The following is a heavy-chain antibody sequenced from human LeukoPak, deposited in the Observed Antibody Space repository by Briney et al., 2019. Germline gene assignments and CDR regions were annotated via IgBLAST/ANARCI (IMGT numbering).Heavy chain of an antibody. CDR2: ITWNSGSM. D-gene: IGHD2-2*01. CDR1: GFTFYDYA. V-gene: IGHV3-9*01. CDR3: AKGCSSTNCPPDY. J-gene: IGHJ4*02. Sequence: GGSLRLSCAASGFTFYDYAMHWVRHARGKGVEWVSGITWNSGSMAYADSVKGRFTISRDNAKTSLYLQMNSLRAEDTAFYYCAKGCSSTNCPPDYWGQGTLVTVSS.